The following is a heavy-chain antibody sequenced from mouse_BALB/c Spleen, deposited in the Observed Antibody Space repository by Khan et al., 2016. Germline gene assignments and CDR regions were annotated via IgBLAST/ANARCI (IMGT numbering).Heavy chain of an antibody. CDR2: IDPANGNT. D-gene: IGHD2-4*01. V-gene: IGHV14-3*02. Sequence: VQLQQPGAELVKPGASVKLSCTASGFNIKDTYMHWVKQRPEQGLEWIGRIDPANGNTKYDPKFQGKATITADTSSNTAYLQLSSLTSEDTAVYYWATVYYDYDDAMDYWGQGTSVTVSS. J-gene: IGHJ4*01. CDR1: GFNIKDTY. CDR3: ATVYYDYDDAMDY.